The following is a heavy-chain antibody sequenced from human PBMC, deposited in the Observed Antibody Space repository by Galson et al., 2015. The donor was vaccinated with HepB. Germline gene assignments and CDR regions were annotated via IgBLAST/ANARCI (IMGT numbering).Heavy chain of an antibody. V-gene: IGHV3-64D*06. Sequence: SLRLSCAVSGFIFSSYAMHWVRQAPGKGLEYVSGISSNGDRTYYGDSAKGRFTISRDNSKNTLYLQMSSLRAEDTAVYYCVKGTDILAGSGYYYYYGMDVWGQGTTVTVSS. J-gene: IGHJ6*02. CDR3: VKGTDILAGSGYYYYYGMDV. CDR1: GFIFSSYA. D-gene: IGHD3-9*01. CDR2: ISSNGDRT.